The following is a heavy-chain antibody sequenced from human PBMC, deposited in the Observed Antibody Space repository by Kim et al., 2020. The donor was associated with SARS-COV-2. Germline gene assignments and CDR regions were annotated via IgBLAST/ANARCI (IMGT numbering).Heavy chain of an antibody. D-gene: IGHD3-3*01. V-gene: IGHV1-69*13. CDR2: IIPILDTT. Sequence: SVKVSCKASGGTFSSFAISWVRQAPGQGLEWMGGIIPILDTTKYAQRFQVRVTITADDSTSTSYLELTSLTSEDTAVYYCAREGYEDAFDVWGRGTMVTVSS. CDR1: GGTFSSFA. J-gene: IGHJ3*01. CDR3: AREGYEDAFDV.